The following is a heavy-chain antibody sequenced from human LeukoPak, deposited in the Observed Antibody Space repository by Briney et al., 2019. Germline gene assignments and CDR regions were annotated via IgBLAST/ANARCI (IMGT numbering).Heavy chain of an antibody. D-gene: IGHD6-19*01. CDR2: ISAYNGNT. CDR3: ARFGLGKHIEVAGIPFDT. CDR1: GNTFTSYA. V-gene: IGHV1-18*01. Sequence: GASVKVSCKASGNTFTSYAITWVRQAPGQGLEWMGWISAYNGNTNYAQKLQGRVTMTTDTSTSTAYMELRSLRSDDTALYYCARFGLGKHIEVAGIPFDTWGQGTMVTVSS. J-gene: IGHJ3*02.